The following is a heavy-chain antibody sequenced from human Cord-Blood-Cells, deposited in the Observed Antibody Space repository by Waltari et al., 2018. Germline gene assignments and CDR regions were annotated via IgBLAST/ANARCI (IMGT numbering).Heavy chain of an antibody. CDR2: IYPRGST. J-gene: IGHJ5*02. D-gene: IGHD2-2*01. CDR3: ARGSIVVVPAAHFDP. CDR1: GGSISSGSDY. Sequence: QVQLQESGPGLVKPSQTLSLTCTVSGGSISSGSDYWSWIRQPAGKGLEWIGYIYPRGSTHSNPSRKSRVTISVDPSKNQFSLKLSSVTAADTAVYYCARGSIVVVPAAHFDPWGQGTLVTVSS. V-gene: IGHV4-61*09.